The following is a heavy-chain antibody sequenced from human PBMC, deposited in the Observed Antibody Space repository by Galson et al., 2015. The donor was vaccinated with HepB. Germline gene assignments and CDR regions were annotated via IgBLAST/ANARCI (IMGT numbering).Heavy chain of an antibody. J-gene: IGHJ4*02. CDR3: ARTFYFDY. CDR2: VSSDEDNI. Sequence: SLRLSCAASGFDVSAFAMHWVRQTPGKGLECVAVVSSDEDNIYYADSVRGRFTISRDNSRDTLYLQMNSLRVEDTAVYYCARTFYFDYWGQGTLVTVSS. CDR1: GFDVSAFA. V-gene: IGHV3-30*04.